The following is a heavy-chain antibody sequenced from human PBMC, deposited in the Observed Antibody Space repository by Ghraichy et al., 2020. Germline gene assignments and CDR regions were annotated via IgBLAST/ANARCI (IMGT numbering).Heavy chain of an antibody. CDR1: RFTFSSYE. Sequence: GGSLRLSCAASRFTFSSYEMNWVRQAPGKGLEWVSYISSSGSTIYYADSVKGRFTISRDNTKNSLYLQMNSLRAEDTAVYYCARGTKYYYDSGNYYSHAFDLWGQGTMVTVSS. J-gene: IGHJ3*01. CDR2: ISSSGSTI. CDR3: ARGTKYYYDSGNYYSHAFDL. V-gene: IGHV3-48*03. D-gene: IGHD3-22*01.